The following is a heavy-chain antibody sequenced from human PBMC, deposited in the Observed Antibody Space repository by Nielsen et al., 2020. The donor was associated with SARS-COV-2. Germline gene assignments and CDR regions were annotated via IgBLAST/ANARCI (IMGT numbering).Heavy chain of an antibody. CDR2: ISSSSSYI. D-gene: IGHD1-1*01. J-gene: IGHJ4*02. CDR1: GFTFSSYS. CDR3: ARAPYVHPSLSFDY. Sequence: GESLKISCAASGFTFSSYSMNWVRQAPGKGLEWVSSISSSSSYIYYADSVKGRFTISRDNAKNSLYLQMNSLRAEDTAVYYCARAPYVHPSLSFDYWGQGTLVTVSS. V-gene: IGHV3-21*01.